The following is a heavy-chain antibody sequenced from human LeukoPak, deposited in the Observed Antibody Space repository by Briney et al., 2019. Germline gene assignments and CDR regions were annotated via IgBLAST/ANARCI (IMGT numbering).Heavy chain of an antibody. CDR2: FAGSDSTK. CDR1: GFDFGAYE. J-gene: IGHJ4*02. D-gene: IGHD3-22*01. Sequence: GGSLRLPCAASGFDFGAYEMNWVRQAPGKGPEWVAYFAGSDSTKYYADSVRGRFTISRDNAKKSLYLQMSSLRAEDTALYYCTTLGYHLDSWGQGTLVTVSS. V-gene: IGHV3-48*03. CDR3: TTLGYHLDS.